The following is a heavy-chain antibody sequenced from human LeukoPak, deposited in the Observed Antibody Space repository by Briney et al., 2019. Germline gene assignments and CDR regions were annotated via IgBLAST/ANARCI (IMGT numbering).Heavy chain of an antibody. J-gene: IGHJ4*02. CDR3: AKGGGFVAARLAL. D-gene: IGHD6-6*01. CDR1: GFTFDDYA. CDR2: ISWNSGSI. V-gene: IGHV3-9*01. Sequence: PGGPLRLSCAASGFTFDDYAMHWVRQAPGKGLEWVSGISWNSGSIGYADSVKGRFTISRDNAKNSLYLQMNSLRAEDTALYYCAKGGGFVAARLALWGQGTLVTVSS.